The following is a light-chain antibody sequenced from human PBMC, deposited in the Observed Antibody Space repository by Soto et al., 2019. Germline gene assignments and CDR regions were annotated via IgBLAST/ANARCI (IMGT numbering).Light chain of an antibody. V-gene: IGLV2-14*01. CDR2: QVT. Sequence: QSALAQPASVSGSLGQSITISCTGTTRDIAGYNYISWYQQLPGKAPKLMIYQVTIRPSGISNRFSGSKSGNTASLTISGLQAEDEADYYCTSFSSSTSLYVFGTG. CDR1: TRDIAGYNY. CDR3: TSFSSSTSLYV. J-gene: IGLJ1*01.